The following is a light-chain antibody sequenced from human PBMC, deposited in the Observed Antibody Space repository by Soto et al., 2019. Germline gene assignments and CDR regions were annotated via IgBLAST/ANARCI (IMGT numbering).Light chain of an antibody. V-gene: IGKV1-39*01. CDR3: QQSHSTPLT. CDR1: QDINIY. Sequence: DIQMTQYPSSLSASVGDRVTITCRASQDINIYLNWYQQRPGKAPNLLIYTASSLQSGVPSRFSGSGSGTDFSLTITSLQPEDFATYFCQQSHSTPLTFGGGTKVDIK. CDR2: TAS. J-gene: IGKJ4*01.